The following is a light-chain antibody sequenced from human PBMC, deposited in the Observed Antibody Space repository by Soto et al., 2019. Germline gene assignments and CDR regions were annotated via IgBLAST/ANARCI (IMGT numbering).Light chain of an antibody. CDR2: GAS. V-gene: IGKV3-20*01. CDR3: QQYGSSPPYT. Sequence: EIVLTQSPGTLSLSPGERATLSCRASQSFSSSYLAWYQQKPGQAPRLLIYGASSRATGIPDRFSGSGSRTDFTLTISRLEPEDFAVYYCQQYGSSPPYTFGQGTKLEIK. J-gene: IGKJ2*01. CDR1: QSFSSSY.